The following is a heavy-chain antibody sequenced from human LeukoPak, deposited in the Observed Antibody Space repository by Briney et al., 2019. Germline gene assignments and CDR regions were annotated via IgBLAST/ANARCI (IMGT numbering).Heavy chain of an antibody. V-gene: IGHV1-2*02. J-gene: IGHJ6*02. D-gene: IGHD2-15*01. Sequence: ASVKVSCKASGYTFTGYYMHWVRQAPGQGLEWMGWINPNRGGTNYAQKFQGRVTMTRDMSISTAYMGLSRLRSDDTAVYYCARDLTPGYCSGGSCYSNYYGMDVWGQGTTVTVSS. CDR1: GYTFTGYY. CDR3: ARDLTPGYCSGGSCYSNYYGMDV. CDR2: INPNRGGT.